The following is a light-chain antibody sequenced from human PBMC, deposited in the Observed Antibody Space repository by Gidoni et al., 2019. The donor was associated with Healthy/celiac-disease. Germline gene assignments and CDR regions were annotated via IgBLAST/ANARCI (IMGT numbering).Light chain of an antibody. CDR3: QSYDSSLSGSV. J-gene: IGLJ2*01. CDR1: SYNIGAGYD. V-gene: IGLV1-40*01. CDR2: GNS. Sequence: SVLTQPPSVSGAPGQMVTISCTGSSYNIGAGYDVHWYQQLPGTAPKLLIYGNSNRPSGVPDRFSGSKSGTSASLAITGLQAEDEADYYCQSYDSSLSGSVFGGGTKLTVL.